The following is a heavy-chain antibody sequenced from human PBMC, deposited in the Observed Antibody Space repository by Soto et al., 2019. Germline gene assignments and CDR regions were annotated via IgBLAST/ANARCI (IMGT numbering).Heavy chain of an antibody. Sequence: PSETLSLTCAVSGGSISSGGYSWSWIRQPPGKGLEWIGYIYNSGSTYYNPSLKSRVTISVDRSKNQFSLKLSSVTAADTAVYYCARGAYGDDTSLGWRDYYYYGMDVWGQGTTVTVSS. V-gene: IGHV4-30-2*01. D-gene: IGHD4-17*01. CDR3: ARGAYGDDTSLGWRDYYYYGMDV. CDR2: IYNSGST. J-gene: IGHJ6*02. CDR1: GGSISSGGYS.